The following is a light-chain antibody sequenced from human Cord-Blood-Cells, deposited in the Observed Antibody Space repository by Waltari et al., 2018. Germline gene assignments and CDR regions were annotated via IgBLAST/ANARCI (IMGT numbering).Light chain of an antibody. Sequence: EIVMTQSPATLSVSPGERATLSCRASQSVSSNLAWYQQTPGQAPRLLIYGASTSATGIPARFSGSGSGTEFTLTISSLQSEDFAVYYCQQYNNWPPVTFGGGTKVEIK. J-gene: IGKJ4*01. CDR3: QQYNNWPPVT. CDR1: QSVSSN. V-gene: IGKV3-15*01. CDR2: GAS.